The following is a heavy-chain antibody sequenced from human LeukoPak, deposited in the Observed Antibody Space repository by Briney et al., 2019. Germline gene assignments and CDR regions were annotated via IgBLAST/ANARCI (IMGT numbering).Heavy chain of an antibody. Sequence: ASVKVSCTTSGYTFTDYYIHWVRQAPGQGLEFMGWVNPHSGGTSYAAKFRGRVTLTRDTSTTTSYMDLSSLTSDDTAVYYCARDRSSLYNGNYAFWGQGTLVTVSS. D-gene: IGHD5-12*01. CDR1: GYTFTDYY. J-gene: IGHJ4*02. CDR2: VNPHSGGT. V-gene: IGHV1-2*02. CDR3: ARDRSSLYNGNYAF.